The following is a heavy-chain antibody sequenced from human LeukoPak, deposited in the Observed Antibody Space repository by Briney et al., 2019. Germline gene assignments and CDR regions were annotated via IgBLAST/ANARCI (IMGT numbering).Heavy chain of an antibody. J-gene: IGHJ4*02. V-gene: IGHV3-7*01. CDR2: IKQDGSEK. CDR3: ARSLRLLYYFDY. D-gene: IGHD2-15*01. CDR1: GIILSSYW. Sequence: PGGSLRLSCAASGIILSSYWMSWVRQAPGKGLEWVANIKQDGSEKYYVDSVKGRFTISRDNAKNSLYLQMNSLRAEDTAVYYCARSLRLLYYFDYWGQGTLVTVSS.